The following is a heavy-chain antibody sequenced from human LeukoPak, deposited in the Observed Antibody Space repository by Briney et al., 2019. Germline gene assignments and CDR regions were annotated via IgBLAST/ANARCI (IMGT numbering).Heavy chain of an antibody. CDR3: ARDLRDTAMAELYYYYYYGMDV. D-gene: IGHD5-18*01. Sequence: SVKVSCKASGGTFSSYVISWVRQAPGQGLEWMGGIIPIFGTANYAQKFQGRVTITADESTSTAYMELSSLRSEDTAVYYCARDLRDTAMAELYYYYYYGMDVWGQGTTVTVSS. CDR1: GGTFSSYV. V-gene: IGHV1-69*13. CDR2: IIPIFGTA. J-gene: IGHJ6*02.